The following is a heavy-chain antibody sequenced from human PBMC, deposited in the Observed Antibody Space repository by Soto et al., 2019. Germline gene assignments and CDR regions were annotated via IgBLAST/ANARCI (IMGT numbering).Heavy chain of an antibody. CDR1: GYTFTSYE. CDR2: MNPYNGNT. J-gene: IGHJ4*02. Sequence: GASVKVSCKASGYTFTSYEINWVRQAPGQGLEWMGWMNPYNGNTAYAQNFQGRVSMTRNTSISTAYMELSILRSDDTALYYCARGPGALGYFDHWGQGALVTVSA. V-gene: IGHV1-8*02. CDR3: ARGPGALGYFDH. D-gene: IGHD3-10*01.